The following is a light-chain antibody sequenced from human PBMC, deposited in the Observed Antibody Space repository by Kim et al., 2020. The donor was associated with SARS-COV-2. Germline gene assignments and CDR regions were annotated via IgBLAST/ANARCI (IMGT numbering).Light chain of an antibody. Sequence: PGKTARITCGGNNIGSKSVHCYQQKPGQAPVLVVYDDSDRPSGIPERFSGSNSGNTATLTISRVEAGDEADYYCQVWDSSSDHHVVFGGGTQLTVL. CDR2: DDS. CDR3: QVWDSSSDHHVV. V-gene: IGLV3-21*03. CDR1: NIGSKS. J-gene: IGLJ2*01.